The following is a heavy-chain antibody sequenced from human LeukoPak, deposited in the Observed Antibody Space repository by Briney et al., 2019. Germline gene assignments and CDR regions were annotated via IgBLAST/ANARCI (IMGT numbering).Heavy chain of an antibody. CDR1: GYTFTGYY. D-gene: IGHD3-16*02. CDR3: ARALGDYVWGSYRPYYFDY. CDR2: INPNSGGT. Sequence: ASVKVSCKASGYTFTGYYMHWVRQAPGQGLEWMGWINPNSGGTNYAQKFQGRVTMTRDTSISTAYMELSRLRSDDTAVYYCARALGDYVWGSYRPYYFDYGGQGTLVTVSS. J-gene: IGHJ4*02. V-gene: IGHV1-2*02.